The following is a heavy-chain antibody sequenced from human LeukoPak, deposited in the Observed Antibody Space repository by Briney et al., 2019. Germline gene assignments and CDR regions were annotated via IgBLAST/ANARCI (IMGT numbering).Heavy chain of an antibody. J-gene: IGHJ4*02. CDR1: GYSISSGYY. Sequence: PSETLSLTCTVSGYSISSGYYWGWIRQPPGKGLEWIGSIYHSGSTYYNPSLKSRVTISVDTSKNQFSLKLSSVTAADTAVYYCARRVGARRGNFDYWGQGTLVTVSS. D-gene: IGHD1-26*01. V-gene: IGHV4-38-2*02. CDR2: IYHSGST. CDR3: ARRVGARRGNFDY.